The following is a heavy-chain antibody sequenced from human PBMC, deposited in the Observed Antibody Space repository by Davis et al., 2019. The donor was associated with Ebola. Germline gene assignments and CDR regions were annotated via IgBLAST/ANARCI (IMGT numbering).Heavy chain of an antibody. CDR1: GGSISSSSYY. J-gene: IGHJ6*02. D-gene: IGHD3-16*02. Sequence: SETLSLTCTVSGGSISSSSYYWSWIRQPPGKGLEWIGEISQSGSTNYNPSLKSRVTISVDTSKNQFSLKLSSVTAADTAVYYCARDQMITFGGVISNYYGMDVWGQGTTVTVSS. CDR3: ARDQMITFGGVISNYYGMDV. V-gene: IGHV4-39*07. CDR2: ISQSGST.